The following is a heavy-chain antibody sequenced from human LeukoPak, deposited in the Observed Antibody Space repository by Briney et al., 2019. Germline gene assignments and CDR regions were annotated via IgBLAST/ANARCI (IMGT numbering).Heavy chain of an antibody. CDR2: ISGSGGST. CDR3: AKAKTVTTKYFDY. CDR1: GFTFSSYA. V-gene: IGHV3-23*01. Sequence: PGGSLRLSCAATGFTFSSYAMSWVRQAPGKGLEWVSAISGSGGSTYYADSVKGRFTISRDNSKNTLYLQMNSLRAEDTAVYYCAKAKTVTTKYFDYWGQGTLVTVSS. J-gene: IGHJ4*02. D-gene: IGHD4-17*01.